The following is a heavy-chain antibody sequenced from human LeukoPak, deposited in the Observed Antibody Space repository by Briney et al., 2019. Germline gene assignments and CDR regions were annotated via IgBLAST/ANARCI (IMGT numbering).Heavy chain of an antibody. CDR2: IYYSGST. Sequence: SETLSLTCTVSGGSISSYYWSWIRQPPGKGLEWIGYIYYSGSTNYNPSLKSRVTISVDTSKNQFSLKLSFVTAADTAVYYCARFRYYDFWSGHNWFDPWGQGTLVTVSS. V-gene: IGHV4-59*01. D-gene: IGHD3-3*01. J-gene: IGHJ5*02. CDR1: GGSISSYY. CDR3: ARFRYYDFWSGHNWFDP.